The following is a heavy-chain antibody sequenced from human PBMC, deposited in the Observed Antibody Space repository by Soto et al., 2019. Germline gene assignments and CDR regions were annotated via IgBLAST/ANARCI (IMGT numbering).Heavy chain of an antibody. J-gene: IGHJ6*02. CDR2: IYPGDSDT. V-gene: IGHV5-51*01. Sequence: PGESLKISCKGSGYNFTSYWIGWVRQMPGKGLEWMGIIYPGDSDTRYSPSFQGQVTISADKSISTAYLQWSSLKASDTAMYYCARHPPDYSNYPMDYGMDVWGQGTTVTVSS. D-gene: IGHD4-4*01. CDR1: GYNFTSYW. CDR3: ARHPPDYSNYPMDYGMDV.